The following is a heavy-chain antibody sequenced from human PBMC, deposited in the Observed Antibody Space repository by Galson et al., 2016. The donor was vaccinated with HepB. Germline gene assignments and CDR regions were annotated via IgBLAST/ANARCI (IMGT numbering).Heavy chain of an antibody. CDR2: IRGSDGTT. Sequence: SLRLPCAASGFSFSSCAMSWVRQAPGKGLEWVSSIRGSDGTTNYADSVRGRFTISRDNSKNTLYLQMNSLRAEDTAIYHCAKDSSGYNWYFDLWGRGTLATVSS. D-gene: IGHD3-22*01. V-gene: IGHV3-23*01. CDR1: GFSFSSCA. CDR3: AKDSSGYNWYFDL. J-gene: IGHJ2*01.